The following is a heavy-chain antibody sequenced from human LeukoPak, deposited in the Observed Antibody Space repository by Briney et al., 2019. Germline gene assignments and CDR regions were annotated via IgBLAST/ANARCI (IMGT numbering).Heavy chain of an antibody. D-gene: IGHD3-3*01. Sequence: GGSLRLSCAASGFTFSSYGMHWVRQAPGKGLEWVAFIRYDGSNKYYADSVKGRFTISRDNSKNTLYLQMNSLRAEDTAVYYCAKDGNDFWSGYPTDYYMDVWGKGTTVTVSS. CDR3: AKDGNDFWSGYPTDYYMDV. CDR1: GFTFSSYG. J-gene: IGHJ6*03. CDR2: IRYDGSNK. V-gene: IGHV3-30*02.